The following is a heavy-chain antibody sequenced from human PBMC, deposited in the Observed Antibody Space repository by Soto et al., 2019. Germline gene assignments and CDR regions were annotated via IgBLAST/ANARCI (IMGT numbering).Heavy chain of an antibody. CDR3: ARVTSGSYLGYFDY. CDR2: IYYSGST. J-gene: IGHJ4*02. CDR1: GGSISSSSYY. V-gene: IGHV4-39*07. Sequence: PSDTLSLTCTVPGGSISSSSYYWGWIRQPPGKGLEWIGSIYYSGSTYYNPSLKSRVTMSVDTSKNQFSLKLSSVTAVDTAVYYCARVTSGSYLGYFDYWGQGTLVTVSS. D-gene: IGHD1-26*01.